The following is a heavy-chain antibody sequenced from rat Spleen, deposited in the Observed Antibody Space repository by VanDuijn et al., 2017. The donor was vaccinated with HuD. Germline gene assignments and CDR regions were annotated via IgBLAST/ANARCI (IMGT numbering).Heavy chain of an antibody. CDR1: GFTFSDYY. CDR3: ARRPTTNYGPFDY. J-gene: IGHJ2*01. Sequence: EVQLVESGGGLVQPGRSLKLSCAASGFTFSDYYMAWVRQAPKKGLEWVASISYEGSSTYYGDSVKGRFTNSRDNAKSTLYLQMNSLRSEDTATYYCARRPTTNYGPFDYWGQGVMVTVSS. D-gene: IGHD1-11*01. V-gene: IGHV5-22*01. CDR2: ISYEGSST.